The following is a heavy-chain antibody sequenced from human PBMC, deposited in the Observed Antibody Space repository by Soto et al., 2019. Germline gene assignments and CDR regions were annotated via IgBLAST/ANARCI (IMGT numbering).Heavy chain of an antibody. V-gene: IGHV1-18*01. CDR1: GYTFTSYG. J-gene: IGHJ3*02. D-gene: IGHD6-19*01. CDR2: ISAYNGNT. CDR3: ARGFRGWYYDAFDI. Sequence: GASVKVSCKASGYTFTSYGISWVRQAPWQGLEWVGWISAYNGNTNYAQKLQGRVTMTTGTSTSTAYMELRSLRSDDTAVYYCARGFRGWYYDAFDIWGQGTMVTVSS.